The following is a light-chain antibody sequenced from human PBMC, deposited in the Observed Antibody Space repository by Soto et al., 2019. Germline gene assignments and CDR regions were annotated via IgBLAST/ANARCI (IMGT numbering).Light chain of an antibody. CDR1: SSDVGGYNY. CDR2: EVT. V-gene: IGLV2-8*01. Sequence: QSALTQPPFASGSPGQSVTISCTGTSSDVGGYNYVSWYQQHPGKAPKLLIYEVTKRPSGVPDRFSGSKSGNTASLTVSGLQADDEAEYYCCSNAGSHYYVFGTGTKVTVL. J-gene: IGLJ1*01. CDR3: CSNAGSHYYV.